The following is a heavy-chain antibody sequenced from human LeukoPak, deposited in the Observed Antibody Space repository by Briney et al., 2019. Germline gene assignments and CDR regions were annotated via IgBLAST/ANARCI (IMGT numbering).Heavy chain of an antibody. V-gene: IGHV1-69*05. Sequence: SVKVSCKASGGTFSSYAISWVRQAPGQGLEWMGRIIPIFGTANYAQKFQGRVTITTDESTSTAYMELSSLRSEDTAVYYCARDCYRDSGYDGLFDSWGQGTLVTVSS. CDR2: IIPIFGTA. D-gene: IGHD5-12*01. CDR1: GGTFSSYA. CDR3: ARDCYRDSGYDGLFDS. J-gene: IGHJ4*02.